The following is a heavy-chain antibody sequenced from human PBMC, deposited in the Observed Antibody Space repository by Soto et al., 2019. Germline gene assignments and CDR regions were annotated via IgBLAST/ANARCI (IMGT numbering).Heavy chain of an antibody. J-gene: IGHJ6*02. V-gene: IGHV1-18*04. Sequence: QVQLVQSGAEVKKPGSSVKVSCKASGYTFTSYGISWVRQAPGQGLEWMGWISAYNGNTNYAQKLQGRVTMTTDTSTSTAYMELRSLRSDDTAVYYCAREGDYYDFWSGYLGYGMDVWGQGTTVTVSS. CDR1: GYTFTSYG. D-gene: IGHD3-3*01. CDR2: ISAYNGNT. CDR3: AREGDYYDFWSGYLGYGMDV.